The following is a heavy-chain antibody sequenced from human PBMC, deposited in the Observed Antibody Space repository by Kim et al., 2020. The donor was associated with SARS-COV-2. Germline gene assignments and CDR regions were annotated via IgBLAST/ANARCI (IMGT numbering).Heavy chain of an antibody. J-gene: IGHJ6*02. CDR1: GFTFSSYG. D-gene: IGHD2-15*01. CDR3: AKEVVVVAATRWYDYYYGMDD. Sequence: GGSLRLSCAASGFTFSSYGMHWVRQAPGKGLEWVAVIWYDGSNKYYADSVKGRFTISRDNSKNTLYLQMNSLRAEDTAVYYCAKEVVVVAATRWYDYYYGMDDWGQGTTVTVSS. V-gene: IGHV3-33*06. CDR2: IWYDGSNK.